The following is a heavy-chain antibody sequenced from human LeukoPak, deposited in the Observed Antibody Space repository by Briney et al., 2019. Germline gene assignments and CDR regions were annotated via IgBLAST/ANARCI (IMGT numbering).Heavy chain of an antibody. CDR1: GGSISSYY. V-gene: IGHV4-59*12. CDR3: AGLDSSGYYYFDY. Sequence: PSETLSLTCTVSGGSISSYYWSWIRQPPGKGLEWIGYIYYSGSTNYNPSLKSRVTISVDTSKNQFSLKLSSVTAADTAVYYCAGLDSSGYYYFDYWGQGTLVTVSS. CDR2: IYYSGST. D-gene: IGHD3-22*01. J-gene: IGHJ4*02.